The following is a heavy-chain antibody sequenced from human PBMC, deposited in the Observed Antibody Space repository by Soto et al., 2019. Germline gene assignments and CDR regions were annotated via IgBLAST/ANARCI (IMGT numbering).Heavy chain of an antibody. J-gene: IGHJ6*02. V-gene: IGHV4-34*01. CDR1: GVSFSGYY. D-gene: IGHD6-6*01. CDR3: ARLWSGSSSYYYYGMDV. CDR2: INHSGST. Sequence: HVHLQQWGAGLWKPSETLSLTCAVYGVSFSGYYWSWIRQPPGKGLEWIGEINHSGSTNYNPSLKSRVTISVDTSKNQFSLKLSSVTAADTAVYYCARLWSGSSSYYYYGMDVWGQGTTVTVSS.